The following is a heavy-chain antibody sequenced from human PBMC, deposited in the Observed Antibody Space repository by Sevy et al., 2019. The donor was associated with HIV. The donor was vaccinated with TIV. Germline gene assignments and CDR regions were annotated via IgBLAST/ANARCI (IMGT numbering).Heavy chain of an antibody. D-gene: IGHD3-3*01. V-gene: IGHV3-15*01. Sequence: GGSLRLSCAASGFTFSNAWMSWVRQAPGKGLEWVGRIKSKTDGGTTDYAAPVKGRFTISRDDSKNTLYLKMNSLKTEDTAVYYCTTGGMEWLYPLLDYWGQGTLVTVSS. J-gene: IGHJ4*02. CDR1: GFTFSNAW. CDR2: IKSKTDGGTT. CDR3: TTGGMEWLYPLLDY.